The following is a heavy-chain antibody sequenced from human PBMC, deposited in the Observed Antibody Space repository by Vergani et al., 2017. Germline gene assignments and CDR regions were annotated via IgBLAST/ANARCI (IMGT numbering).Heavy chain of an antibody. Sequence: QVQLVQSGAEVKKAGASLKVSCKASGYTFTGYYMHWVRQAPGQGLEWMGWMNPNSGGTNYAQKSQGRVTMTRHTSLSTAYMELSRLRSDDTDVYYWARDDDILTGYSDAFDIWGQGTMVTVSS. D-gene: IGHD3-9*01. V-gene: IGHV1-2*02. J-gene: IGHJ3*02. CDR1: GYTFTGYY. CDR2: MNPNSGGT. CDR3: ARDDDILTGYSDAFDI.